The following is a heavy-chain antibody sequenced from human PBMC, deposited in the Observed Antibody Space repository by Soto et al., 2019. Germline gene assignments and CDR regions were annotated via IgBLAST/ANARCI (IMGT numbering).Heavy chain of an antibody. Sequence: PSGTLSLTCGVSGDSISVNNWSWIRQPQGKGLEWLGSIYYSGSTKYNPSLKSRVTVSLDTSKNQLSLKLTSMTAADTATYYCARTLQLASATDYYYFMDVWGKGTTVTVSS. CDR3: ARTLQLASATDYYYFMDV. V-gene: IGHV4-59*08. CDR1: GDSISVNN. CDR2: IYYSGST. D-gene: IGHD1-1*01. J-gene: IGHJ6*03.